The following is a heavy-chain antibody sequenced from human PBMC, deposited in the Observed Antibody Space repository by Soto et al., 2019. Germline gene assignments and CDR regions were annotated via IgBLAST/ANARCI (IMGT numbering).Heavy chain of an antibody. CDR3: ARTSYDILTGRLDAFDI. J-gene: IGHJ3*02. CDR2: VSHGGNT. V-gene: IGHV4-30-2*01. D-gene: IGHD3-9*01. Sequence: PTETLSLTCAVSCGSINNGGYSWSWLRQPPGKGLEWIGYVSHGGNTYYNPSLRSRVIMSIDKSKNHFSLGLKSVTAADTATYYCARTSYDILTGRLDAFDIWGQGTMVTVSS. CDR1: CGSINNGGYS.